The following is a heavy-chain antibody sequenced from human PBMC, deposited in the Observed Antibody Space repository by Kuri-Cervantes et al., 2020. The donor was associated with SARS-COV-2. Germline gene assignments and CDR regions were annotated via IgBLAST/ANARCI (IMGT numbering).Heavy chain of an antibody. CDR3: AKGSSQWLGPIDC. D-gene: IGHD6-19*01. CDR1: GFAFDDYA. CDR2: ISWNSGSI. V-gene: IGHV3-9*03. J-gene: IGHJ4*02. Sequence: GGSLRLSCAASGFAFDDYAMHWVRQAPGKGLEWVSGISWNSGSIGYADSVKGRFTISRDNAKNSLYLQMNSLRAEDMALYYCAKGSSQWLGPIDCWGQGTLVTVSS.